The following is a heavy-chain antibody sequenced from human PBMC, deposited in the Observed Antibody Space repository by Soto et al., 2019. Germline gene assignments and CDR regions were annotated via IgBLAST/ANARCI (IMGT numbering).Heavy chain of an antibody. Sequence: GEAPKTPRHAPGYPFNYLCDALVPPVPGKGLEWMGVIFPGASDSRYSPSFEGHVTFSTDKSTNTAYLQWSSLEAADTAIYYYSRQGTSRGSDYAAFDFWGPGTLVTVSS. D-gene: IGHD3-10*01. CDR1: GYPFNYLC. CDR2: IFPGASDS. CDR3: SRQGTSRGSDYAAFDF. J-gene: IGHJ4*02. V-gene: IGHV5-51*01.